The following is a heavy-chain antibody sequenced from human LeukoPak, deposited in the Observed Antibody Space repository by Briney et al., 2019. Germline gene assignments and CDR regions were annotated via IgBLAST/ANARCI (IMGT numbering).Heavy chain of an antibody. CDR2: IRHDGSNE. Sequence: PGGSLRLSHAASGFTFSSYGMHWVRQAPRKGLEWVAFIRHDGSNEYYADSVKGRFTISRDNFKDTLYLQMNSLSAEDTAVYYCAKVGPWFGGVIITWRRTDWYFDLWGRGTLVTVFS. D-gene: IGHD3-10*01. CDR1: GFTFSSYG. V-gene: IGHV3-30*02. CDR3: AKVGPWFGGVIITWRRTDWYFDL. J-gene: IGHJ2*01.